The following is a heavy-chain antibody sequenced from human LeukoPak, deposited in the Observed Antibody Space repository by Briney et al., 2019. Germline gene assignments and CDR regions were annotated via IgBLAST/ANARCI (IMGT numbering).Heavy chain of an antibody. CDR3: AKDRSSVSDFWTGYYPDY. J-gene: IGHJ4*02. CDR1: GFTFRSYA. Sequence: KPGGSLRLSCAASGFTFRSYAMSWVRQAPGKGLEWVSVNSGSGDGTYYADSVKGRFTISRDNSKTTLSLQMKNLGAEDTAVYYCAKDRSSVSDFWTGYYPDYWGQGSLVTVSS. V-gene: IGHV3-23*01. CDR2: NSGSGDGT. D-gene: IGHD3/OR15-3a*01.